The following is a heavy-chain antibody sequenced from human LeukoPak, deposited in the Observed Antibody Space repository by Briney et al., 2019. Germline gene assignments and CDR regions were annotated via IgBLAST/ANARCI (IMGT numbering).Heavy chain of an antibody. CDR1: GYTFTSYG. V-gene: IGHV1-18*04. CDR2: ISAYNGNT. D-gene: IGHD3-10*01. CDR3: ARDSYGSGSYRYGMDV. J-gene: IGHJ6*04. Sequence: ASVKVSCKASGYTFTSYGISWVRQAPGQGLEWMGWISAYNGNTNYAQKLQGRVTVTTDTSTSTAYMELRSLRSDDTAVYYCARDSYGSGSYRYGMDVWGKGTTVTVSS.